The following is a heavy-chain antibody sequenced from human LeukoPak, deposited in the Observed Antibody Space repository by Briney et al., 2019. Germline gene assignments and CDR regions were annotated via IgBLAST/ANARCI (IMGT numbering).Heavy chain of an antibody. D-gene: IGHD3-10*01. Sequence: GRSLRLSCAAPGFTFSSYAMHWVRQAPGKGLEWVAVISYDGSNKYYADSVKGRFTISRDNSKNTLYLQMNSLRAEDTAVYYCARTTYYYGSGSYPYYYYGMDVWGQGTTVTVSS. CDR3: ARTTYYYGSGSYPYYYYGMDV. J-gene: IGHJ6*02. CDR1: GFTFSSYA. CDR2: ISYDGSNK. V-gene: IGHV3-30-3*01.